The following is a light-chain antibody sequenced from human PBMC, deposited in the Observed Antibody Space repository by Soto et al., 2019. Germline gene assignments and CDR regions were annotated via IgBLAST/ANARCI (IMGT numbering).Light chain of an antibody. CDR1: QSVSSNT. J-gene: IGKJ1*01. V-gene: IGKV3-20*01. CDR3: QQYGTSPSWT. CDR2: GAS. Sequence: ETVLTQDPGTLSLSPGERATLSCRAGQSVSSNTLAWYQQKPGQAPRLLMYGASTRATGIPDRFSGSGSGTAFTLTVSRLEPDDFAVYYCQQYGTSPSWTFGQGTKV.